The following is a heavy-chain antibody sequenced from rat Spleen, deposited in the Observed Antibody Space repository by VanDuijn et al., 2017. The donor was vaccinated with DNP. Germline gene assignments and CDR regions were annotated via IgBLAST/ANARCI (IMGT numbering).Heavy chain of an antibody. CDR2: ITYDGSRT. V-gene: IGHV5S10*01. CDR1: GFTFSDYN. D-gene: IGHD4-1*01. CDR3: TTGLGLAY. J-gene: IGHJ3*01. Sequence: EVQLVESGGGLVQPGRSLKLSCAASGFTFSDYNMAWVRQAPKKGLEWVATITYDGSRTYCRDSVKGRFTFSRDNAENTVYLQMNSLRSEDTATYYCTTGLGLAYWGQGTLVTVSS.